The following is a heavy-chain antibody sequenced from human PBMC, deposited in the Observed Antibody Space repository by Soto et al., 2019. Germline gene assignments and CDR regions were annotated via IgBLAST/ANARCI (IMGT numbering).Heavy chain of an antibody. CDR3: AGRIAAGGGMDV. V-gene: IGHV3-21*02. CDR1: GFTFRGHT. D-gene: IGHD6-13*01. J-gene: IGHJ6*02. Sequence: EVQLVESGGGLVKPGGSLRLSCEASGFTFRGHTLTWVRQAPVKGLEWVSSISSSGGYIHYADSVKGRFTISRDNANNSLFLQMNSLRVEDTALYYCAGRIAAGGGMDVWGQGTTVSVSS. CDR2: ISSSGGYI.